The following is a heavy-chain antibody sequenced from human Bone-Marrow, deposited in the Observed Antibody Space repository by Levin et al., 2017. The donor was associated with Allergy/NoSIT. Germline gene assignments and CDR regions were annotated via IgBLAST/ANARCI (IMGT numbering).Heavy chain of an antibody. CDR1: GFTFSDYY. CDR2: ISSSGSTI. Sequence: TPGGSLRLSCAASGFTFSDYYMSWIRQAPGKGLEWVSYISSSGSTIYYADSVKGRFTISRDNAKNSLYLQMNSLRAEDTAVYYCARDLEATATYDAFDIWGQGTMVTVSS. D-gene: IGHD5-12*01. V-gene: IGHV3-11*01. CDR3: ARDLEATATYDAFDI. J-gene: IGHJ3*02.